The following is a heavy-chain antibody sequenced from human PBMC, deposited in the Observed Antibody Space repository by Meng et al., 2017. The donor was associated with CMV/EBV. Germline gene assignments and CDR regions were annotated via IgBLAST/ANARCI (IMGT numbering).Heavy chain of an antibody. J-gene: IGHJ5*02. CDR2: ISSNSSII. Sequence: GESLKISCAASGFIFSDYSINWVRQAPGKGLEWISYISSNSSIIHYADSVRGRFTISRDNAKNSLYLQMRSLRAEDTAVYYCASLNWKSGHNWFDPWGQGTLVTVSS. CDR1: GFIFSDYS. CDR3: ASLNWKSGHNWFDP. D-gene: IGHD1-20*01. V-gene: IGHV3-48*04.